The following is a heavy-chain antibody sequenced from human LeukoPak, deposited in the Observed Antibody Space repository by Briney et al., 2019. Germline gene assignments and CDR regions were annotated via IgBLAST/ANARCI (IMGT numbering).Heavy chain of an antibody. CDR2: INPNSGGT. CDR3: ARGGAMVRGVIVGAYNWFDP. D-gene: IGHD3-10*01. Sequence: ASVKVSCKASGYTFTGYYMHWVRQAPGQGLEWMGWINPNSGGTNYAQKFQGRVTMTRDTSTSTAYMELSRLRSDDTAVYYCARGGAMVRGVIVGAYNWFDPWGQGTLVTVSS. V-gene: IGHV1-2*02. J-gene: IGHJ5*02. CDR1: GYTFTGYY.